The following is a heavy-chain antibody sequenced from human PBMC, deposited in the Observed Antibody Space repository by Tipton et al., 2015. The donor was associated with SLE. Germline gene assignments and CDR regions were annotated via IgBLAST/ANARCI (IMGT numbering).Heavy chain of an antibody. CDR2: ISWNSDNK. Sequence: SLRLSCAASGFTFDDYAMHWVRQAPGKGLEWVSGISWNSDNKGYVDSVRGRFTISRDNDKNSLFLQMNSLRDEDTAVYYCARALGGNYNAFDIWGQGTMVTVSS. J-gene: IGHJ3*02. V-gene: IGHV3-9*01. CDR1: GFTFDDYA. D-gene: IGHD4-23*01. CDR3: ARALGGNYNAFDI.